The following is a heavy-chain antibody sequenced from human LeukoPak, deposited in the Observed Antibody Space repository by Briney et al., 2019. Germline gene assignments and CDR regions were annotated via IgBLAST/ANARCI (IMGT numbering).Heavy chain of an antibody. J-gene: IGHJ4*02. CDR3: ARDQGDYYDSSGYYY. CDR1: GFTVSSNY. Sequence: GGSLRLSCAASGFTVSSNYMSWVRQAPGKGLEWVSVIYSGGSTYYADSVKGRFTISRDNSKNTLYLQMNSLRAEDTAVYYCARDQGDYYDSSGYYYWGQGTLVTVSS. V-gene: IGHV3-53*01. D-gene: IGHD3-22*01. CDR2: IYSGGST.